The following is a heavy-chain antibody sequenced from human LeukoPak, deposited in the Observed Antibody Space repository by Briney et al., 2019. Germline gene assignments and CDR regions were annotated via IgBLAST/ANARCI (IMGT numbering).Heavy chain of an antibody. CDR1: GFTFSNYA. J-gene: IGHJ4*02. CDR2: ILGSGGST. V-gene: IGHV3-23*01. D-gene: IGHD3-9*01. Sequence: PGASLRLSCAASGFTFSNYAMSWVRQAPGKGLEWVSAILGSGGSTYYPDSVKGRFTVSRDNSKSTLYLQVNSLRAEDTALYYCAKWGDYDVLTGYYVPDYWGQGTLVTVSS. CDR3: AKWGDYDVLTGYYVPDY.